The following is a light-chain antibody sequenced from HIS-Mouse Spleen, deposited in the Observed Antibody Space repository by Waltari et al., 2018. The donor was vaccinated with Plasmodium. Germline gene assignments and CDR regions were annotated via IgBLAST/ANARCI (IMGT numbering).Light chain of an antibody. CDR1: ALPTKY. CDR2: EDS. CDR3: YSTDSSGNHRV. Sequence: SYELTQPPSGSVSPGQTARITCSGDALPTKYAYWYQQKSGPAPVLVIYEDSKRPTGIPERFSGSSSGTMATLTISGAQVEDEADYYCYSTDSSGNHRVFGGGTKLTVL. J-gene: IGLJ3*02. V-gene: IGLV3-10*01.